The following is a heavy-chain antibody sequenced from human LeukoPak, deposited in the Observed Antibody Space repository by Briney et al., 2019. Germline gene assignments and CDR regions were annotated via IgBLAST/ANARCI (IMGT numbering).Heavy chain of an antibody. J-gene: IGHJ1*01. V-gene: IGHV3-30*18. CDR2: LSYDGSNK. D-gene: IGHD3-3*02. CDR1: GFTFSSYG. CDR3: AKGRFWRRKTDYHFLH. Sequence: GRSLRLSCAASGFTFSSYGMHWVRHAPGKGLECVAILSYDGSNKYYADSVKGRFTISRDNSKNTLYLQMNSLRAEDTAVYYCAKGRFWRRKTDYHFLHWGQGALVTVSS.